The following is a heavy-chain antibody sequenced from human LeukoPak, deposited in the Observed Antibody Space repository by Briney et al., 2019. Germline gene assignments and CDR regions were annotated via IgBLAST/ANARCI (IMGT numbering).Heavy chain of an antibody. CDR1: GGSFSGYY. D-gene: IGHD5-18*01. J-gene: IGHJ4*02. CDR2: INHSGST. Sequence: SETLSLTCAVYGGSFSGYYWSWIRQPPGKGLEWIGEINHSGSTNYNPSLRSRVTISVDTSKNQFSLKLSSVTAADTAVYYCARSRDTAMLTDYWGQGTPVTVSS. V-gene: IGHV4-34*01. CDR3: ARSRDTAMLTDY.